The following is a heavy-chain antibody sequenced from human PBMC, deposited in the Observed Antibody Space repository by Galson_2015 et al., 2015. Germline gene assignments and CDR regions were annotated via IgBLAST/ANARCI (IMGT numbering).Heavy chain of an antibody. J-gene: IGHJ4*02. CDR2: IKWNGGST. CDR1: GFTFDDYG. Sequence: SLRLSCAASGFTFDDYGMSWVRHVPGKGLEWLSGIKWNGGSTGYADSVKGRFTISRDNAKNSLYLQMNSLRVEDTSLYHCARVGYGYNMFYFDYWGQGTRVTVSS. D-gene: IGHD5-24*01. CDR3: ARVGYGYNMFYFDY. V-gene: IGHV3-20*01.